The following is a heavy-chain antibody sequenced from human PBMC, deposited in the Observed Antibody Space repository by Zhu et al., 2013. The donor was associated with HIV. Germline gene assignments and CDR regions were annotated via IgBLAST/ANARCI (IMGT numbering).Heavy chain of an antibody. CDR3: ARGGSSGDYTLHY. Sequence: QVQLVQSGPEVKKPGASVKVSCKASGYTFATYHISWVRQAPGQGLEWMGVESALTMVTQTMHRGSRARVTMTTDTSTSTAYMELGSLRSDDTAVYYCARGGSSGDYTLHYWGQDPWSPSPQ. CDR1: GYTFATYH. V-gene: IGHV1-18*01. D-gene: IGHD4-17*01. CDR2: SALTMVT. J-gene: IGHJ4*02.